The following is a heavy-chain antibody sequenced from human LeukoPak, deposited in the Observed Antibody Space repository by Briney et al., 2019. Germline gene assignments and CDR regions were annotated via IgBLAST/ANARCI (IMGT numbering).Heavy chain of an antibody. Sequence: SETLSLTCAVYGVSFSAYYWSWIRQPPGKGLEWIGEINHSGSTNYNPSLKSRATISVDTSKNQFSLKLSSVTAADTAVYYCARGRITMVQGIIIRRGNWFDPWGQGTLVTVSS. CDR2: INHSGST. CDR3: ARGRITMVQGIIIRRGNWFDP. D-gene: IGHD3-10*01. CDR1: GVSFSAYY. V-gene: IGHV4-34*01. J-gene: IGHJ5*02.